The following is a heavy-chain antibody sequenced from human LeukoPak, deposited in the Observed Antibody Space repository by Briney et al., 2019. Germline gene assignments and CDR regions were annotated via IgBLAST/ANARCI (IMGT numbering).Heavy chain of an antibody. CDR1: GFTFSSYA. CDR2: ISGSGGIT. Sequence: QPGGSLRLSSPASGFTFSSYAMTWVRQAPGKGLEWVSAISGSGGITYYADSVKGRFTISRDNSKSTLYLQMNSLRAEDTALYYCAKDRIGSGTYYYFDYWGQGTLVTVSS. J-gene: IGHJ4*02. D-gene: IGHD3-10*01. CDR3: AKDRIGSGTYYYFDY. V-gene: IGHV3-23*01.